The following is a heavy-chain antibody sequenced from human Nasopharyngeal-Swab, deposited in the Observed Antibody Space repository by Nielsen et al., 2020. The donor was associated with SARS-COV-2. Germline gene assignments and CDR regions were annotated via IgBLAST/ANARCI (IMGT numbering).Heavy chain of an antibody. D-gene: IGHD5-18*01. CDR3: ARAPIYSYGYDYYGMDV. Sequence: WIRQPPGKRLEWVSYISSSSSTIYYADSVKGRFTISRDNAKNSLYLQMNSLRDEDTAVYYCARAPIYSYGYDYYGMDVWGQGTTVTVSS. J-gene: IGHJ6*02. CDR2: ISSSSSTI. V-gene: IGHV3-48*02.